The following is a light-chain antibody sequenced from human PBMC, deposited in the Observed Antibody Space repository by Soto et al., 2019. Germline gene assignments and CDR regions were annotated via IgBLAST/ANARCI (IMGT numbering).Light chain of an antibody. CDR1: SSDVGGYNY. CDR2: EVS. J-gene: IGLJ2*01. CDR3: RSFAGNNNLV. V-gene: IGLV2-8*01. Sequence: QSALTQPPSASGSPGQSVTISCTGTSSDVGGYNYVSWYQQHPGKAPKLMISEVSKRPSGGPDRFAVSKSGNTASLTVSGLQAEDEADYYCRSFAGNNNLVFGGGTKLTVL.